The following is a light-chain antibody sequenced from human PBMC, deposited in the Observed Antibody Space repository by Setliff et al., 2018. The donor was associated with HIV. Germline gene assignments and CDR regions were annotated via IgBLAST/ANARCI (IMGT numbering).Light chain of an antibody. CDR3: QAWDSSSAAYV. Sequence: SYELTQPPSVSVSPGQTASITCSGDNLGEKYASWYHQKPGQSPVVVIYQYNKRPSGIPERFTGSNSGNTATLTISGTQAMDEADYYCQAWDSSSAAYVFGTGTKVTVL. V-gene: IGLV3-1*01. CDR2: QYN. J-gene: IGLJ1*01. CDR1: NLGEKY.